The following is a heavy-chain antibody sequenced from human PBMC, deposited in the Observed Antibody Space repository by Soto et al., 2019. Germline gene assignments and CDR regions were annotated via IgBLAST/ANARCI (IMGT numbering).Heavy chain of an antibody. D-gene: IGHD5-12*01. V-gene: IGHV4-34*01. CDR1: GGSISSYY. Sequence: SETLSLTCTVSGGSISSYYWSWIRQPPGKGLEWIGEINSSGSTNDNPSLKSRVTISLDTSKNQFSLKLSSVTAADTAVYYCARRYSGYDFDYWGQGTLVTVSS. J-gene: IGHJ4*02. CDR2: INSSGST. CDR3: ARRYSGYDFDY.